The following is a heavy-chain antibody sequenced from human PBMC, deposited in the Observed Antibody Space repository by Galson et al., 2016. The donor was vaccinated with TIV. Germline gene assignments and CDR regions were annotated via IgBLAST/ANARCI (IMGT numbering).Heavy chain of an antibody. CDR2: MNPNSGNT. D-gene: IGHD1-26*01. V-gene: IGHV1-8*02. CDR3: ARGGGSYYAVDS. CDR1: GYTFTSYD. J-gene: IGHJ4*02. Sequence: SVKVSCKASGYTFTSYDINWVRQATGQGLEWMGWMNPNSGNTGYAQKFRGRVTMTRNTSVRTAYMELSSLRSEDTALYYCARGGGSYYAVDSWGQGTLVIVSS.